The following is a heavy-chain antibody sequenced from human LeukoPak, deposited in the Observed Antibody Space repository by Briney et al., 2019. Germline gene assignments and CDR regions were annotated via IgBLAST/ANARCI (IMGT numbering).Heavy chain of an antibody. D-gene: IGHD3-22*01. CDR3: ARDQRVRYYYDSSGYSPDAFDI. V-gene: IGHV3-21*04. J-gene: IGHJ3*02. CDR2: ISSSSSYI. CDR1: GFTFSSYS. Sequence: PGGSLTLSCVASGFTFSSYSMTWVRQAPGKGLEWVSSISSSSSYIDYADSVKGRFTISRDNAKNSLYLQMNSLRAEDTAVYYCARDQRVRYYYDSSGYSPDAFDIWGQGTMVTVSS.